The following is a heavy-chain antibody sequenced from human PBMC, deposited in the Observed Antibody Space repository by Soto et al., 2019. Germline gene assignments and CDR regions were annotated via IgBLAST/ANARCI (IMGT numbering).Heavy chain of an antibody. J-gene: IGHJ6*04. CDR2: IYYNGTT. V-gene: IGHV4-59*02. CDR3: AREFFWRTSSSPTYYSKLDV. D-gene: IGHD2-21*01. CDR1: GGSVSSYH. Sequence: VQLQESGEGLVKLSETLFLTCTVSGGSVSSYHWTWIRQSPGKGRAWIGYIYYNGTTDYNTSLKSRVTISVSTCKRPFSLRLTSVSVADTAVYYCAREFFWRTSSSPTYYSKLDVSGKGPTVTVSS.